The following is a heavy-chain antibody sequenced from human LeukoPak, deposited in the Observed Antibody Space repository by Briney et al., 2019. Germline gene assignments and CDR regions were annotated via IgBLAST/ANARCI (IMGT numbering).Heavy chain of an antibody. Sequence: GGSLRLSCAASGFTLSSYEMNWVRLAPGKGLEWISYISRTGNSIYYADSVKGRFTISRDSAKNSLYLQMNSLRAEDAAVYYCARGPYSSNWYVDYWGQGTLVTVAS. J-gene: IGHJ4*02. CDR1: GFTLSSYE. CDR3: ARGPYSSNWYVDY. V-gene: IGHV3-48*03. D-gene: IGHD6-13*01. CDR2: ISRTGNSI.